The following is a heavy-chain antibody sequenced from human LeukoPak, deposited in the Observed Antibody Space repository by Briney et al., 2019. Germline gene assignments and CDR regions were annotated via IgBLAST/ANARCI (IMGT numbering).Heavy chain of an antibody. CDR3: ATYGYYYVSSGYYMFDY. CDR2: ISAYNGNT. Sequence: ASVKVSCTASGFVSTSNAISWVRQAPGQGLEWMGWISAYNGNTNEAQKLQGRVTMTTDTSTSSAYMELRSLRSHITTVYSCATYGYYYVSSGYYMFDYWGQGTLVTVSS. V-gene: IGHV1-18*01. D-gene: IGHD3-22*01. CDR1: GFVSTSNA. J-gene: IGHJ4*02.